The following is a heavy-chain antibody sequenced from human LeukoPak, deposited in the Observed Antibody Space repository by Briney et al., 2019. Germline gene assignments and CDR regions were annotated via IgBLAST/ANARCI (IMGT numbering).Heavy chain of an antibody. CDR1: GYTFTGYY. V-gene: IGHV1-2*02. Sequence: ASVRVSCTASGYTFTGYYMHWVRQAPGQGLEWMGWINPNSGATNYAQKFKGRVTMTRDTSISTAYMELSRLRSDDTAVYYCARDSLGPKRDAFDIWGQGTMVTVSS. J-gene: IGHJ3*02. CDR2: INPNSGAT. CDR3: ARDSLGPKRDAFDI.